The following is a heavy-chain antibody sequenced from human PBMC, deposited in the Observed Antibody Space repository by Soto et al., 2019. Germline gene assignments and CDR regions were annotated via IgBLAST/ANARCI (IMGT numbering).Heavy chain of an antibody. J-gene: IGHJ4*02. Sequence: QLQLQESGPGLVKPSETLSLTCTVSGGSISSSSYYWGWIRQPPGKGLEWIGSIYYSGSTYYNPAIKSRVTRSEDTSKIQFSLKLSTVTAADTAVYYCAYGFDYWGQGTLVTVSS. CDR3: AYGFDY. CDR1: GGSISSSSYY. CDR2: IYYSGST. V-gene: IGHV4-39*01. D-gene: IGHD3-10*01.